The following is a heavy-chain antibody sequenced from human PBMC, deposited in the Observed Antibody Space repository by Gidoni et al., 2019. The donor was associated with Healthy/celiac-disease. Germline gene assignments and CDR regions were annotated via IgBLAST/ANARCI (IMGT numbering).Heavy chain of an antibody. V-gene: IGHV3-23*01. Sequence: GQLLESGGGLVQPGGSLRLSCAASVFTFSSYAMSWVRQSHGKGLEWVSAISGSGGSTYYADSVKGRFTISRDNSKNTLYLQMNSLRAEDTAVYYCAQWYRDCSSTSCYYYYGMDVWGQGTTVTVSS. CDR2: ISGSGGST. D-gene: IGHD2-2*01. J-gene: IGHJ6*02. CDR1: VFTFSSYA. CDR3: AQWYRDCSSTSCYYYYGMDV.